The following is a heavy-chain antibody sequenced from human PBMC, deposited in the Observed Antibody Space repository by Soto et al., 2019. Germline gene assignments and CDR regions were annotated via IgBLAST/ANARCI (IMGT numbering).Heavy chain of an antibody. J-gene: IGHJ4*02. D-gene: IGHD6-19*01. CDR2: IYYSGST. V-gene: IGHV4-59*08. CDR1: GGSISSYY. Sequence: QVQLQESGPGLVKPSETLSLTCTVSGGSISSYYWSWIRQPPGKGLEWIGYIYYSGSTNYNPSLKTRATISLDTSKNHSALKQTSVTAAATAGYYCATHVQWLVTFDYWGQGTLVTVSS. CDR3: ATHVQWLVTFDY.